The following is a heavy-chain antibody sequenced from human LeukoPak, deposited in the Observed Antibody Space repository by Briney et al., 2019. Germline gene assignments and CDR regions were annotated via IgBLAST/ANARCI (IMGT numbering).Heavy chain of an antibody. J-gene: IGHJ6*03. V-gene: IGHV3-30*04. CDR3: ARESGGAYYYYMDV. CDR1: GFTFTSYT. CDR2: MSYDGSDK. D-gene: IGHD2-15*01. Sequence: GGSLRLSCAASGFTFTSYTMHWVRQAPGKGLEWVAVMSYDGSDKYYADSVKGRFTISRDNAKNSPYLQMNSLRAEDTAVYYCARESGGAYYYYMDVWGKGTTVTVSS.